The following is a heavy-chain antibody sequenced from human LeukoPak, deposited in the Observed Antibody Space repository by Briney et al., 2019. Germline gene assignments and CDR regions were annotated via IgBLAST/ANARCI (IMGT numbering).Heavy chain of an antibody. Sequence: SETLSLTCAVSSYSISSGYYWGWIRQPPGKGLEWIGRFYHSGSTYYNPSLKSRVTISVHTSKNQFSLKLSSVTAAATAVYYCARREAVAGIGAFDIWGQGTMVTVSS. J-gene: IGHJ3*02. V-gene: IGHV4-38-2*01. CDR3: ARREAVAGIGAFDI. CDR1: SYSISSGYY. CDR2: FYHSGST. D-gene: IGHD6-19*01.